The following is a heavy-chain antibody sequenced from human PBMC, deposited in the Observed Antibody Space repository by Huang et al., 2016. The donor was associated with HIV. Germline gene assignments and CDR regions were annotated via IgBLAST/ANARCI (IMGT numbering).Heavy chain of an antibody. Sequence: QVQLVQSGAEVKKPGSSVKVSCKASGGTFSTYVISWVRQAPGQGLEWMGGIIPIFGTANYAQKCQGTVTITADEFTSTAYMELSSLRSEDTALYYCARGRTRSSLYDSYYGLDVWGQGTTVTVSS. CDR1: GGTFSTYV. CDR3: ARGRTRSSLYDSYYGLDV. V-gene: IGHV1-69*01. J-gene: IGHJ6*02. CDR2: IIPIFGTA. D-gene: IGHD6-6*01.